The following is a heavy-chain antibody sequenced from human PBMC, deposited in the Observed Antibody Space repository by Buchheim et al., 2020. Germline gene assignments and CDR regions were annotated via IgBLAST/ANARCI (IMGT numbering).Heavy chain of an antibody. J-gene: IGHJ6*03. V-gene: IGHV3-33*01. Sequence: QVQLVESGGGVVQPGRSLRLSCAASGFTFSSYGMHWVRQAPGKGLEWVAVIWYDGSNKYYADSVKGRFTISRDNSKNTLYLQMNSLRAEDTAVYYCARDPGQTYYYYYMDVWGKGT. CDR1: GFTFSSYG. CDR3: ARDPGQTYYYYYMDV. CDR2: IWYDGSNK.